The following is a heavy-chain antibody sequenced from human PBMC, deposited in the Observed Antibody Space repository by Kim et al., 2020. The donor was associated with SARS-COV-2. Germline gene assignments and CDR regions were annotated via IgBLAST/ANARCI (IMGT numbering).Heavy chain of an antibody. CDR2: ISYDGSNK. J-gene: IGHJ6*02. Sequence: GGSLRLSCAASGFTFSSYGMHWVRQAPGKGLEWVAVISYDGSNKYYADSVKGRFTISRDNSKNTLYLQMNSLRAEDTAVYYCAREDYGSGSQAYYYGMDVWGRGTTVTVSS. V-gene: IGHV3-33*05. CDR3: AREDYGSGSQAYYYGMDV. CDR1: GFTFSSYG. D-gene: IGHD3-10*01.